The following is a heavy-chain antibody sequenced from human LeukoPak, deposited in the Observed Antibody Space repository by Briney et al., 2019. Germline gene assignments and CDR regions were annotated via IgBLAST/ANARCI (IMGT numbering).Heavy chain of an antibody. Sequence: ASVKVSCKASGGTFSSYAITWVRQAPGQGLEWMGRIIPILGIANYAQKFQGRVTITADKSTSTAYMELSSLRSEDTAVYYCARGGTMIDDGMDVWGQGTTVTVSS. D-gene: IGHD3-22*01. J-gene: IGHJ6*02. CDR3: ARGGTMIDDGMDV. V-gene: IGHV1-69*04. CDR2: IIPILGIA. CDR1: GGTFSSYA.